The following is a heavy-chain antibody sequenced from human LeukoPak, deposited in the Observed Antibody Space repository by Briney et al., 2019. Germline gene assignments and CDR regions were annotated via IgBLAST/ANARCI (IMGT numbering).Heavy chain of an antibody. V-gene: IGHV3-30*02. CDR3: AKGTGDYGDLLDH. Sequence: PGGSLRLSCAASGFTFSSYGMHWVRQAPGKGLEWVAFIRYDGSNKYYADSVKGRFTISRDNSKNTLYLQMNSLRAEDTAVYYCAKGTGDYGDLLDHWGQGTLVTVSS. D-gene: IGHD4-17*01. J-gene: IGHJ4*02. CDR2: IRYDGSNK. CDR1: GFTFSSYG.